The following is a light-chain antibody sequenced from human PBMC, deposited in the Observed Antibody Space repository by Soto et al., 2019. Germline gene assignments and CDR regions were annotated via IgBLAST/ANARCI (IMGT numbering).Light chain of an antibody. Sequence: ETVLTQSPGTVSLSPGERATLSCTTSQSVRSNYLAWYQQKPGQAPRLLIYSVFNRATGIPDRFSGSGSGTDFTLTISGLEPEDSAVYYCQHYDGSPRTFGQGTKVEI. V-gene: IGKV3-20*01. CDR1: QSVRSNY. CDR2: SVF. CDR3: QHYDGSPRT. J-gene: IGKJ2*01.